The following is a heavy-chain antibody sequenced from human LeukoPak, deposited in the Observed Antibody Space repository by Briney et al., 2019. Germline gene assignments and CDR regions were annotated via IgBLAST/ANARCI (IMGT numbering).Heavy chain of an antibody. CDR1: GYTFTSYG. V-gene: IGHV1-2*02. CDR3: ARARQLGFGYYYYMDV. J-gene: IGHJ6*03. Sequence: ASVKVSCKASGYTFTSYGISWVRQAPGQGLEWMGWINPNSGDTNYAQKFQGRVTMTRDTSISTAYMELSRLRSDDTAVYYCARARQLGFGYYYYMDVWGKGTTVTISS. CDR2: INPNSGDT. D-gene: IGHD6-13*01.